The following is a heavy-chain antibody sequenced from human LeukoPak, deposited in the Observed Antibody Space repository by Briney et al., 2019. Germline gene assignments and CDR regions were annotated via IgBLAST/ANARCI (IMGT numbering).Heavy chain of an antibody. D-gene: IGHD5-12*01. CDR1: AFTPSNYA. CDR3: ARSLATSYYYMDV. V-gene: IGHV3-30*04. CDR2: ISYDGSNK. J-gene: IGHJ6*03. Sequence: RGCLRLSCVLSAFTPSNYAMHWVRPAPGRGLGWVAVISYDGSNKFYAGSVKGRFTISRDNYKNTLHLQMNSLRAEDTAVYYCARSLATSYYYMDVWGKGTTVIVSS.